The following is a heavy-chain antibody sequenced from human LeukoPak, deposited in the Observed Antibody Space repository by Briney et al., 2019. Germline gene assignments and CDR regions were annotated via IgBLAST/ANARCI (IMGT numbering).Heavy chain of an antibody. V-gene: IGHV3-7*01. D-gene: IGHD3-3*01. Sequence: GGSLRLSCAASGFTIVNYWMSWVRQAPGKGLEWVANIKQDAAEKNYVDSVKGRFTISSDNAKNSLYLQMNSLRAEDTAVYYCARGGPPYDFWSGPRFDYWGQGTLVTVSS. CDR3: ARGGPPYDFWSGPRFDY. CDR1: GFTIVNYW. CDR2: IKQDAAEK. J-gene: IGHJ4*02.